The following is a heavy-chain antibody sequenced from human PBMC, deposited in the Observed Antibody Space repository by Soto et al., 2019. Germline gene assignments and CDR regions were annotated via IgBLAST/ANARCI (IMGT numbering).Heavy chain of an antibody. D-gene: IGHD3-10*01. CDR1: GFTFSSYA. CDR2: ISGSGGST. Sequence: GGSLRLSCAASGFTFSSYAMSWVRQAPGKGLEWVSAISGSGGSTYYADSVKGRFTIPRDNSKNTLYLQMNSLRAEDTAVYYCAKDQGVLLWFGECSDYGMDVWGQGTTVTVSS. CDR3: AKDQGVLLWFGECSDYGMDV. V-gene: IGHV3-23*01. J-gene: IGHJ6*02.